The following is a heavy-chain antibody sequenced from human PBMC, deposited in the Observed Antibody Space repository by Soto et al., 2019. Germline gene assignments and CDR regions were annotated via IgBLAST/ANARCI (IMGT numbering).Heavy chain of an antibody. Sequence: SSETLSLTCSVSGYSINRGYYWGWIRQAPGKGLEWIGSISHRGATYYTPPLKSRTTISLDTSNNQFTLGLTSATVADTAIYYCARYEYDSSGHEDEHWGQGTLVTVSS. D-gene: IGHD3-22*01. CDR3: ARYEYDSSGHEDEH. CDR1: GYSINRGYY. V-gene: IGHV4-38-2*02. J-gene: IGHJ4*02. CDR2: ISHRGAT.